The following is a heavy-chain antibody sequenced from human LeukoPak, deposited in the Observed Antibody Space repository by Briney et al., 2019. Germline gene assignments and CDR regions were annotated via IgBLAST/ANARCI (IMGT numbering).Heavy chain of an antibody. J-gene: IGHJ4*02. CDR1: GGSISSYY. CDR3: ARVASRYFDY. CDR2: IYYSGST. V-gene: IGHV4-59*01. Sequence: SETLSLTCTVSGGSISSYYWSWIRQPPGKGLEWIGYIYYSGSTNYNPSLKSRVTISVDTSKNQFSLKLSSVTAADTAVYCCARVASRYFDYWGQGTLVTVSS.